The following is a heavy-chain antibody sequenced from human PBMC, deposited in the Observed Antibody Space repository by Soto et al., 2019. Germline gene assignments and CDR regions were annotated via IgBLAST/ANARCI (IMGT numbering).Heavy chain of an antibody. D-gene: IGHD3-22*01. CDR1: GHSFAGYR. CDR3: ARQIYDSDTGPNFQYYFDS. J-gene: IGHJ4*02. CDR2: IDPSDSQT. V-gene: IGHV5-10-1*01. Sequence: PGESLKISCKGSGHSFAGYRITWVRQKPGKGLEWMGRIDPSDSQTYYSPSFRGHVTISVTKSITTVFLQWSSLRASDTAMYYCARQIYDSDTGPNFQYYFDSWGQGTPVTVSS.